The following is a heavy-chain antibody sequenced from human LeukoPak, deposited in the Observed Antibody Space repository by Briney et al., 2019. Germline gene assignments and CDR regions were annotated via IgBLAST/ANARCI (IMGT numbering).Heavy chain of an antibody. CDR3: ARESPFGEIDY. Sequence: GGSLRLSCAASGFTFSSHGMHWVRQAPGKGLEWVAFVRSDGTTKYYTDSVKGRFTISRDNSKNTMYLQMNSLRAEDTAVYYCARESPFGEIDYWGQGTLVTVSS. CDR2: VRSDGTTK. J-gene: IGHJ4*02. CDR1: GFTFSSHG. D-gene: IGHD3-10*01. V-gene: IGHV3-30*02.